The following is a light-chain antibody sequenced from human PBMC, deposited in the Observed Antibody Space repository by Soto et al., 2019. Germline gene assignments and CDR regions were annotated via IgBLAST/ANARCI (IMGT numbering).Light chain of an antibody. CDR1: QSVLYSSNNKNY. CDR3: QQYYTTPRT. V-gene: IGKV4-1*01. CDR2: WAS. Sequence: DIVMIQSPDSLAVSLGERATINCKSSQSVLYSSNNKNYLAWYQQKPGQPPKPLIYWASTRESGVPDRFSGSGSGTDFTLTISSLQAEDVAVYYCQQYYTTPRTFGQGTKLEIK. J-gene: IGKJ2*01.